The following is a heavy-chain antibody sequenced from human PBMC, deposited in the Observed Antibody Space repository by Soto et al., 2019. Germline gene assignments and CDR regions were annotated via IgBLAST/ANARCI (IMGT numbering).Heavy chain of an antibody. J-gene: IGHJ4*02. CDR3: ARDKVGFRGYYFDY. Sequence: ESGGGVVQPGRSLRLSCAASGFTFSSYAMHWVRQAPGKGLEWVAVISYDGSNKYYADSVKGRFTISRDNSKNTLYLQMNSLRAEDTAVYYWARDKVGFRGYYFDYWGQGTLVTVSS. D-gene: IGHD1-26*01. V-gene: IGHV3-30-3*01. CDR2: ISYDGSNK. CDR1: GFTFSSYA.